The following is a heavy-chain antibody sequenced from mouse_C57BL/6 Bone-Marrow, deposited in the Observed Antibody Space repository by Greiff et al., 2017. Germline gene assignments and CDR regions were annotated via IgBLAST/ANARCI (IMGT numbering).Heavy chain of an antibody. J-gene: IGHJ3*01. V-gene: IGHV1-4*01. D-gene: IGHD4-1*01. CDR1: GYTFTSYT. CDR2: INPSSGYT. CDR3: ASRGRGAWFAY. Sequence: QVQLQQSGAELARPGASVKMSCKASGYTFTSYTMHWVKQRPGQGLEWIGYINPSSGYTKYNQKFKDKATLTADKSSSTAYMQLISLASEDSAVYYCASRGRGAWFAYWGQGTLVTVSA.